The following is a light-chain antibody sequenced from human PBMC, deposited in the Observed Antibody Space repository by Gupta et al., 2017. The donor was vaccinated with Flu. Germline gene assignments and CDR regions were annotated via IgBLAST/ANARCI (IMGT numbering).Light chain of an antibody. CDR3: QQSSSFPRT. CDR1: QDVGNW. J-gene: IGKJ1*01. Sequence: PSSVSASVGDRVTIACRASQDVGNWLAWYQQKPGEGPKLLIYGASSLQRGVPSRFSGTGSGTDFTLTISSLQSEDFATYYCQQSSSFPRTFGQGTRLEI. CDR2: GAS. V-gene: IGKV1-12*01.